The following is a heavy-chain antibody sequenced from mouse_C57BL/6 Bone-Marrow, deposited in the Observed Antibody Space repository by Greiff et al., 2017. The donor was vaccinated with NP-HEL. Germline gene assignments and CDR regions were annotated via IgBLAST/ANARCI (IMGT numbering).Heavy chain of an antibody. D-gene: IGHD2-4*01. CDR1: GFTFSDYY. J-gene: IGHJ3*01. Sequence: EVKVEESGGGLVQPGGSLKLSCAASGFTFSDYYMYWVRQTPEKRLEWVAYMSNGGGSTYYPDTVKGRFTISRDNAKNTLYLQMSRLKSEDTAMYYCAREGTDYPWFAYWGQGTLVTVSA. CDR2: MSNGGGST. CDR3: AREGTDYPWFAY. V-gene: IGHV5-12*01.